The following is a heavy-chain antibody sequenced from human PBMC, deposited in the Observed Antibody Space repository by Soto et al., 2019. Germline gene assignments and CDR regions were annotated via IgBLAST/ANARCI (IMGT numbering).Heavy chain of an antibody. V-gene: IGHV4-39*01. J-gene: IGHJ6*02. CDR3: ASRNYYGSGSYYLGPLYGMDV. CDR1: GGSISSSSYY. CDR2: IYYSGST. D-gene: IGHD3-10*01. Sequence: ASETLSLTCTVSGGSISSSSYYWGWIRQPPGKGLEWIGSIYYSGSTYYNPSLKSRVTISVDTSKNQFSLKLSSVTAADTAVYYCASRNYYGSGSYYLGPLYGMDVWGQGTTVTVSS.